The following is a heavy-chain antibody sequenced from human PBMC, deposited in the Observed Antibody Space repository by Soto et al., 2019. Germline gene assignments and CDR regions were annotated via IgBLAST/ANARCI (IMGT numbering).Heavy chain of an antibody. V-gene: IGHV4-31*03. CDR3: ASGLAAAGNFEY. CDR2: IYYSGST. D-gene: IGHD6-13*01. CDR1: GGSISSGGYY. Sequence: SETLSLTCTVSGGSISSGGYYWSWIRQHPGKGLEWIGYIYYSGSTYYNPSLKSRVTISVDTSKNQFSLELSSVTAADTAVYYCASGLAAAGNFEYWGQGTLVTVSS. J-gene: IGHJ4*02.